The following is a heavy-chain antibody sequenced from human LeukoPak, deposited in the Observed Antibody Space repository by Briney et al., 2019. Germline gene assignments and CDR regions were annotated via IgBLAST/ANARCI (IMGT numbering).Heavy chain of an antibody. CDR2: IRGSEGRT. J-gene: IGHJ4*02. V-gene: IGHV3-23*01. CDR1: GYTFSSYA. Sequence: GVSLRLSCAASGYTFSSYATSWVRQAPGKGLEWVSPIRGSEGRTYYAESVKGRFTYSRDKSKNTLYLQMNSMRAEDTAVYYCAKDLSRYYYSSGERITSGTFDYWGQGTLVTVSS. CDR3: AKDLSRYYYSSGERITSGTFDY. D-gene: IGHD3-22*01.